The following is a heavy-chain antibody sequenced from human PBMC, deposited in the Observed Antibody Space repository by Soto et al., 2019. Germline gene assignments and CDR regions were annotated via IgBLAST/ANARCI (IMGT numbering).Heavy chain of an antibody. CDR3: AKTGREQYLVGVDAFVV. Sequence: LRLSCAASGFPFSTFVMHWVRQAPGKGLQWVAVTSSDGNNKYYADSVKGRFTISRDNSKNTLYLQMNSLRGDDTAVYYCAKTGREQYLVGVDAFVVWGQGRMVTVSS. CDR1: GFPFSTFV. CDR2: TSSDGNNK. J-gene: IGHJ3*01. V-gene: IGHV3-30*18. D-gene: IGHD2-8*02.